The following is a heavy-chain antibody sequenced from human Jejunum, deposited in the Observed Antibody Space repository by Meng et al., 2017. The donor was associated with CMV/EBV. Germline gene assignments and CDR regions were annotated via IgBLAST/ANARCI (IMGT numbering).Heavy chain of an antibody. J-gene: IGHJ4*01. Sequence: FPNCWIAWVRQRPGKGLEWMGINYPGDSDSRYSPSFQGQVTMSVDKSTNTAYLQWRSLKASDTAIYYCARHGAPFYYDSSGYSDYWGQGTRVTVSS. CDR3: ARHGAPFYYDSSGYSDY. D-gene: IGHD3-22*01. CDR2: NYPGDSDS. CDR1: FPNCW. V-gene: IGHV5-51*01.